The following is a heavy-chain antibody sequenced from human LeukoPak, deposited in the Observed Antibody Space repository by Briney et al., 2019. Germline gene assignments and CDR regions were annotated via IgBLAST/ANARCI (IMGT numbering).Heavy chain of an antibody. Sequence: WGSLTLSCAASGGTFSSYAMSWVRQPPGKGLEWVAGISGGAGTTYYTASVKGRFTISRDNSENTLYLQMNSLSAEDTAVYYCAKSVLTSRKGIDYWGQGTLVTVSS. CDR1: GGTFSSYA. J-gene: IGHJ4*02. V-gene: IGHV3-23*01. D-gene: IGHD3-16*01. CDR2: ISGGAGTT. CDR3: AKSVLTSRKGIDY.